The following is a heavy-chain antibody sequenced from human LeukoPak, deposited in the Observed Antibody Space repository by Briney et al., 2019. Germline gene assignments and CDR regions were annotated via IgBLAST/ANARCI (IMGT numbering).Heavy chain of an antibody. D-gene: IGHD6-19*01. CDR3: AKYSWGAVAAPFDY. CDR2: ISGSGGST. Sequence: GGSLRLSCAASGFTFSTYAMSWVRQAPGKGLEWVSGISGSGGSTYYADSVRGRFTISRDNSKNTLYLQMNSLRAEDTAVYYCAKYSWGAVAAPFDYWGQGTLVTVSS. V-gene: IGHV3-23*01. J-gene: IGHJ4*02. CDR1: GFTFSTYA.